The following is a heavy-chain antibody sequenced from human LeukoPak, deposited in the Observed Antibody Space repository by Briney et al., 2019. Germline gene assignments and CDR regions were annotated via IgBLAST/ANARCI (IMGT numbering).Heavy chain of an antibody. CDR1: GYTFTGYY. Sequence: GASVKVSCKASGYTFTGYYMHWVRQAPGQGLEWMGWINPNSGGTNYAQEFQGRVTMTRDTSISTAYMELSRLRSDDTAVYYCAREGDSSPSYGYWGQGTLVTVSS. CDR3: AREGDSSPSYGY. D-gene: IGHD6-13*01. CDR2: INPNSGGT. V-gene: IGHV1-2*02. J-gene: IGHJ4*02.